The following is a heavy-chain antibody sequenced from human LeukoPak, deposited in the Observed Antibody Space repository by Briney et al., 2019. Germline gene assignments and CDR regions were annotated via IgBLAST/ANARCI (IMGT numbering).Heavy chain of an antibody. D-gene: IGHD6-19*01. Sequence: GGSLRLSCAASGFTFSSYALHWVRQAPGKGLGWVAVISYDGSSKYYADSVKGRFTISRDNSKNTLYLQLNSLRGGETAVYYCARDPLAGSGWFDYYQHYGMDVWGQGTTVTVSS. J-gene: IGHJ6*02. CDR3: ARDPLAGSGWFDYYQHYGMDV. CDR1: GFTFSSYA. V-gene: IGHV3-30*04. CDR2: ISYDGSSK.